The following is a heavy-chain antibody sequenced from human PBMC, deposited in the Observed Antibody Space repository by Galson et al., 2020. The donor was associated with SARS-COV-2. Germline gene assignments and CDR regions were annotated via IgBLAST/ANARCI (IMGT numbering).Heavy chain of an antibody. CDR2: IYPSDSDT. D-gene: IGHD5-12*01. J-gene: IGHJ3*02. V-gene: IGHV5-51*01. Sequence: GESLKISCKGSGYSFTRYWIGWVRQMPGKGLEWMGIIYPSDSDTTYSPAFQGQVTISADKSISTAYLQWSSLKASDTAMYYCARHVDLDVFDIWGQGTMVTVSS. CDR3: ARHVDLDVFDI. CDR1: GYSFTRYW.